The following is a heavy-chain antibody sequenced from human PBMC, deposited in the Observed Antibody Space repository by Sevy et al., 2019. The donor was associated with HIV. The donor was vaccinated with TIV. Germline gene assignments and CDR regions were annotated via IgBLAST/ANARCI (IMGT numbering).Heavy chain of an antibody. D-gene: IGHD5-12*01. V-gene: IGHV4-30-4*01. CDR1: GGSISRDDYY. J-gene: IGHJ5*01. CDR2: FFDNDNM. CDR3: ARSQNVDSSPFDF. Sequence: SETLSLTCTVSGGSISRDDYYWSWIRQPPGKGLEWIGYFFDNDNMYYNPSLKSRLFISVDMSKNKVYLNLSSVTAADTAVYFCARSQNVDSSPFDFWGQGALVTVSS.